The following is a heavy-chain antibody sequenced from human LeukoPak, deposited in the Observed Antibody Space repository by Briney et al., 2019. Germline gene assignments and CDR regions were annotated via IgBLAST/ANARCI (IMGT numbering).Heavy chain of an antibody. D-gene: IGHD4-23*01. J-gene: IGHJ4*02. Sequence: GGSLRLSCAASGFTFSSYSMNWVRQAPGKGLEWVSYISSSSSTIYYADSVKGRFTISRDNAKNSLYLQMNSLRAEDTAVYYCAIDISYGGWDYWGEGTLVTVSS. CDR3: AIDISYGGWDY. CDR1: GFTFSSYS. V-gene: IGHV3-48*01. CDR2: ISSSSSTI.